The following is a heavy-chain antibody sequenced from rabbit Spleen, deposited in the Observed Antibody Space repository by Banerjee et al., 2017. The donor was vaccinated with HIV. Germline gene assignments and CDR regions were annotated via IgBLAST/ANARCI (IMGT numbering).Heavy chain of an antibody. CDR3: ARDLVAVIGWNFSL. Sequence: EQLVESGGGLVQPAGSLTLTCKASGFSFSNSHWICWVRQAPGKGLEWIACIDSNDGATDYANWPKGRFTISKTSSTKVTLQMTSLTAADTATYFCARDLVAVIGWNFSLWGQGTLVTVS. CDR2: IDSNDGAT. CDR1: GFSFSNSHW. J-gene: IGHJ6*01. D-gene: IGHD1-1*01. V-gene: IGHV1S45*01.